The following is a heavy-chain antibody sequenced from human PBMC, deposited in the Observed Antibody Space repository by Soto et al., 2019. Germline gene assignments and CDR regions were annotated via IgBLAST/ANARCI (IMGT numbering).Heavy chain of an antibody. CDR1: GFPFSWAG. D-gene: IGHD3-16*01. CDR3: ARGLNKAGGGAFDV. V-gene: IGHV3-33*01. J-gene: IGHJ3*01. CDR2: VSGDGRDI. Sequence: QVQLVQSGGGAVLPGNSLRLSCAASGFPFSWAGMHWLRQTPGKGLEWVAVVSGDGRDIDYAESVRGRFSISRDNPKSTLYLQMNNLGVEDTAIYYCARGLNKAGGGAFDVWGQGTQVIVSS.